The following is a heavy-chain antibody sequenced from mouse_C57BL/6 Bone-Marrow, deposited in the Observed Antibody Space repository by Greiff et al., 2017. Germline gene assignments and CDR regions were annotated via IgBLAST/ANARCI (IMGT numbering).Heavy chain of an antibody. CDR2: IYPRSGNT. Sequence: VQLQQSGAELARPGASVKLSCKASGYTFTSYGISWVKQRTGQGLEWIGEIYPRSGNTYYNEKFKGKATLTADKSSSTAYMELRSLTSEDSAVYFCARGSLLWYAIDYWGQGTSVTVSS. CDR1: GYTFTSYG. J-gene: IGHJ4*01. CDR3: ARGSLLWYAIDY. V-gene: IGHV1-81*01. D-gene: IGHD2-10*01.